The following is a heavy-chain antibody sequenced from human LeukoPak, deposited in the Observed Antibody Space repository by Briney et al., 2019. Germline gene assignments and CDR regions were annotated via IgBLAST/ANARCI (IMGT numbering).Heavy chain of an antibody. CDR2: LYTDDRP. V-gene: IGHV3-53*01. CDR1: GVTVSSNY. J-gene: IGHJ4*02. D-gene: IGHD3-9*01. CDR3: AKDQDDILTGYPGDY. Sequence: GGSLRLSCAASGVTVSSNYMTWVRQAPGKGLEWVSLLYTDDRPFYADSVKGRFTISRDNSKNTLYLQMNSLRAEDTAVYYCAKDQDDILTGYPGDYWGQGTLVTVSS.